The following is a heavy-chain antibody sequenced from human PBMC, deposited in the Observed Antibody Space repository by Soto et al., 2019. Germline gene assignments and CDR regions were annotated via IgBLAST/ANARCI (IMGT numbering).Heavy chain of an antibody. CDR3: TLGSWSAEVFAI. V-gene: IGHV1-69*13. J-gene: IGHJ3*02. CDR2: IIPIFGTA. Sequence: GASVKVSCKASGGTFSSYAISWVRQAPGQGLEWMGGIIPIFGTANYAQKFQGRVTITADESTSTAYMELSSLRSEDTAVYYCTLGSWSAEVFAIWGQGTLVTVSS. D-gene: IGHD6-13*01. CDR1: GGTFSSYA.